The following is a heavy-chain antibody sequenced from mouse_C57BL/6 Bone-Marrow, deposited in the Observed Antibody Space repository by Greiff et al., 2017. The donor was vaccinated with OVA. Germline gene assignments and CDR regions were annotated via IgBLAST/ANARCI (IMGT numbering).Heavy chain of an antibody. J-gene: IGHJ1*03. CDR1: GYTFTNYW. CDR2: IDPSDSYT. Sequence: QVQLQQPGAELVMPGASVKLSCKASGYTFTNYWMHWVKQRPGQGLEWIGEIDPSDSYTNYNQKFKGKSTLTVDKSSSTAYMQLSSLTSEDSAVYYCARNGYYVGWYFDVWGTGTTVTVSS. D-gene: IGHD2-3*01. CDR3: ARNGYYVGWYFDV. V-gene: IGHV1-69*01.